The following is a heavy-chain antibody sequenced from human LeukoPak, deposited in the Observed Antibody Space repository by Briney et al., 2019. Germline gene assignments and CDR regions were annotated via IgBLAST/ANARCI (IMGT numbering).Heavy chain of an antibody. V-gene: IGHV3-74*01. CDR2: INSDGGST. J-gene: IGHJ4*02. Sequence: GGSLRLSCAASGFTFSSYWMHWVRQAPGKGLVWVSRINSDGGSTSYADSVKGRFTISRDNAKNTLYLQMNSLRAEDTAVYYCAKEESQFRYFDYWGQGTLVTVSS. D-gene: IGHD3-10*01. CDR1: GFTFSSYW. CDR3: AKEESQFRYFDY.